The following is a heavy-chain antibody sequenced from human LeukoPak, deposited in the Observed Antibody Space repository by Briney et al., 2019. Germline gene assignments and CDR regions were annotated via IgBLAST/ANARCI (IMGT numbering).Heavy chain of an antibody. CDR1: GGSINSGDYY. Sequence: SQTLSLTCTVSGGSINSGDYYWSWIRQPPGKGLEWIGYIYYTGDTRFNPSLKSRLTMSIDTSKNQFSLNLNSVTAADTAVYYCARHSTFFGVVIIKGRVRGPFDYWGQGTLVTVSS. J-gene: IGHJ4*02. D-gene: IGHD3-3*01. CDR3: ARHSTFFGVVIIKGRVRGPFDY. CDR2: IYYTGDT. V-gene: IGHV4-30-4*01.